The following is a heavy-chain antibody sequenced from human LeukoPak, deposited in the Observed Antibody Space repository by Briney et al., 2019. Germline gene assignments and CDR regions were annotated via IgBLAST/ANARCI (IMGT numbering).Heavy chain of an antibody. J-gene: IGHJ5*02. D-gene: IGHD3-10*01. CDR2: IYSGGST. CDR1: GFTVSSNY. CDR3: ARDPPRTLLWFGELST. V-gene: IGHV3-53*01. Sequence: PGGSLRLSCAASGFTVSSNYMSWVRQAPGKGLEWVSVIYSGGSTYYADSVKGRFTISRDNSKNTLYLRMNSLRAEDTAVYYCARDPPRTLLWFGELSTWGQGTLVTVSS.